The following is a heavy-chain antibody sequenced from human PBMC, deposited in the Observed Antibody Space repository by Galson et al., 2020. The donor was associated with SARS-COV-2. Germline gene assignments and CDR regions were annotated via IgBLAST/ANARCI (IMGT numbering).Heavy chain of an antibody. Sequence: GEPLNIPCAVSGLPITSYWTTWVRQAPGKALEWVANINQDGSEKKYVDSVKGRFTISRDNAKNSLPLQLNSLRTEDTAVYYCARGAYTFTYWGQGALVTVSS. D-gene: IGHD2-21*01. CDR1: GLPITSYW. CDR2: INQDGSEK. J-gene: IGHJ4*02. V-gene: IGHV3-7*05. CDR3: ARGAYTFTY.